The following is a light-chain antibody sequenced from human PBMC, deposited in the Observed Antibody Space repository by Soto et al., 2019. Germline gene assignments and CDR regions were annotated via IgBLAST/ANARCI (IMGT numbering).Light chain of an antibody. CDR2: LGS. CDR1: QSLLNSNAYNY. V-gene: IGKV2-28*01. Sequence: DIVMTQSPLSLPVTPGEPASISCRSSQSLLNSNAYNYLDWYLQKPGQSPQLLIYLGSNRASGVPERFSGSGSGTDFTLKISRVEAEDVGVYYCTQGLQIPITFRQGTRLEIK. J-gene: IGKJ5*01. CDR3: TQGLQIPIT.